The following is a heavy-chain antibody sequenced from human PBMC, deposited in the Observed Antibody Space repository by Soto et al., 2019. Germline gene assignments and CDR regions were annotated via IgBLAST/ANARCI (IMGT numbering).Heavy chain of an antibody. J-gene: IGHJ6*02. CDR3: ARDPRAYGSGRPYYYYGMDV. Sequence: QVQLVQSGAEVKKPGSSVKVSCKASGGTFSSYAISWVRQAPGQGLEWMGGIIPIFGTANYAQKFQGRVTIPADESTSTAYMERSSLRSEDTAVYYCARDPRAYGSGRPYYYYGMDVWGQGTTVPVSS. D-gene: IGHD3-10*01. V-gene: IGHV1-69*12. CDR2: IIPIFGTA. CDR1: GGTFSSYA.